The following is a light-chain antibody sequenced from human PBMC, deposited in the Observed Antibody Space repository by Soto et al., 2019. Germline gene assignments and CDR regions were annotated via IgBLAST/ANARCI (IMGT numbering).Light chain of an antibody. V-gene: IGLV1-40*01. Sequence: QFVLTQPPSVSGAPGQRVTISCTGSSNDIGAGYDVHWYQQLPGTAPKLLIYGNSNRPSGVPDRFSGSKSGTSASLAITGLQAEDEADYYCQSYDSSLSGLVFGTGTKVTAL. CDR1: SNDIGAGYD. CDR2: GNS. J-gene: IGLJ1*01. CDR3: QSYDSSLSGLV.